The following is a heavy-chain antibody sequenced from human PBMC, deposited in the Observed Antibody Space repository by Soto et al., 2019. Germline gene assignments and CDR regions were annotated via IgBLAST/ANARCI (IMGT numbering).Heavy chain of an antibody. CDR3: ARALPVAKGGFDP. CDR2: IYTAGGT. CDR1: GFTVSNTY. V-gene: IGHV3-53*02. D-gene: IGHD2-2*01. Sequence: EVQLVETGGGLIQPGGSLRLSCAASGFTVSNTYMTWVLQPPGKGLECVSVIYTAGGTNYADSVKGRFIISRDNSKNTLYLQMNSLRAEDTAVYYCARALPVAKGGFDPLSQGTLVTVSS. J-gene: IGHJ5*02.